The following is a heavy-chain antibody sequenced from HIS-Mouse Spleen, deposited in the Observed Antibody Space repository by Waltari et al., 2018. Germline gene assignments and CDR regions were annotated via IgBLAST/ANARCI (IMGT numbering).Heavy chain of an antibody. V-gene: IGHV6-1*01. Sequence: QVQLQQSGPGLVKPSQTLSLTCSISGDSVSSNSSACHWIRQSPSRGLEWLGRTYYRSKWYNDYAVSVKSRITINPDTSKNQFSLQLNSVTPEDTAVYYCARDLPRQRGDAFDIWGQGTMVTVSS. CDR3: ARDLPRQRGDAFDI. CDR2: TYYRSKWYN. CDR1: GDSVSSNSSA. J-gene: IGHJ3*02.